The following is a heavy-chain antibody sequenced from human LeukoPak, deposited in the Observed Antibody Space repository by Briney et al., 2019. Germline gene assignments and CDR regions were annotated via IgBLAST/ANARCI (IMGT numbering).Heavy chain of an antibody. D-gene: IGHD3-3*01. V-gene: IGHV3-23*01. CDR1: GFTFSNYA. J-gene: IGHJ3*01. CDR2: INNSGGST. Sequence: GGSLRLSCAASGFTFSNYAMSWVRQAPGKGLEWVSAINNSGGSTYYADSVKGRFTISRDNSKNTLFLQMNSLRAEDTALYFCARRLSLRFDAFAVWGPGTVVTVSS. CDR3: ARRLSLRFDAFAV.